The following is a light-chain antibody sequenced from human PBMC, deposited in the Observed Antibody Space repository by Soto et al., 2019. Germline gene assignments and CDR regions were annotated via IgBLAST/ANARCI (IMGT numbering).Light chain of an antibody. V-gene: IGKV1-5*01. CDR3: QQYNNYLWT. J-gene: IGKJ1*01. CDR2: DAS. CDR1: QSINTW. Sequence: DIQMTQSPSTLSASVGDRVTITCRASQSINTWLAWYQQKPGKAPNLLIYDASNLESGVPSRFNGSGSGTEFSLTISSLEPDDFATYYCQQYNNYLWTFGQGTKVDIK.